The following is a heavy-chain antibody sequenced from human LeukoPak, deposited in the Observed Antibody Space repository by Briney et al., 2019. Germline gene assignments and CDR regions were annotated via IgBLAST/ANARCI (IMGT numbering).Heavy chain of an antibody. D-gene: IGHD5-18*01. Sequence: ASVKVSCKASGGTFSSYAISWVRQAPGQGLEWMGWISAYNGNTNYAQKLQGRVTMTTDTSTSTAYMELRSLRSDDTAVYYCARDLVDTAMVPYFDYWGQGTLVTVSS. CDR2: ISAYNGNT. J-gene: IGHJ4*02. CDR3: ARDLVDTAMVPYFDY. V-gene: IGHV1-18*01. CDR1: GGTFSSYA.